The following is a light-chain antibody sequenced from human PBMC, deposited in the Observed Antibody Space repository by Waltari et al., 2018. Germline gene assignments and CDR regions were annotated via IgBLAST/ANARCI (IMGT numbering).Light chain of an antibody. V-gene: IGKV3-15*01. J-gene: IGKJ1*01. CDR2: GAS. CDR1: QRVSSN. Sequence: EIVMTQSPATLSVSPGERATLSCRASQRVSSNLSWYQQKPGPAPRLLIDGASTRATGIPARFSGSGSGTEFPLTISSMQSEDFAVYYCQQYNNWPTFGQGTKVEIK. CDR3: QQYNNWPT.